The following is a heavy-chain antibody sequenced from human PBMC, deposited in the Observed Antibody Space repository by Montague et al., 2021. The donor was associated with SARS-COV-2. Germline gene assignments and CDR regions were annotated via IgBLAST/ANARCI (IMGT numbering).Heavy chain of an antibody. D-gene: IGHD1-26*01. CDR1: GFTSSSYA. Sequence: SLRLSCAASGFTSSSYAMTWVRHTPGKGLEWVSSISGDDDVTYHADSVRGRFTISRDNSKNTLYMEMNDLSVEDTALYYCAKGGRHPRDPFDIWGQGTTVSVSA. CDR2: ISGDDDVT. CDR3: AKGGRHPRDPFDI. J-gene: IGHJ3*02. V-gene: IGHV3-23*01.